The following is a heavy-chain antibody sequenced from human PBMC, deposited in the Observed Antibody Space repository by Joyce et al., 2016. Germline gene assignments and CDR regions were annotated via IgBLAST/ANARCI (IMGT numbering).Heavy chain of an antibody. J-gene: IGHJ6*02. CDR1: GFTFSTSS. D-gene: IGHD3-22*01. CDR2: ISSDSTYK. Sequence: EVQLVESGGGLVKPGGSLRISCAASGFTFSTSSMSWFRRGPGKGLEWVSAISSDSTYKFYADSVKGRFTVSRDNAKNSLYLQMNSLRAEDTAVVFCARGGIVYDYSMDLWGQGTTVTVSS. V-gene: IGHV3-21*02. CDR3: ARGGIVYDYSMDL.